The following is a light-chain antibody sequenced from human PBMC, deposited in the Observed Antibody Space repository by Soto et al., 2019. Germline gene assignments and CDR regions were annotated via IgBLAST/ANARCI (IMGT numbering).Light chain of an antibody. V-gene: IGLV1-40*01. CDR3: QSYDSTLSARYV. Sequence: QSVLTQPPSVSLAPGQRVTISCTGSSSNIGADYDVHWYQQRPGTAPKLLIFGNNNRPSGVPDRFSGSKSGTSASLAITGLQAEDEGDYYCQSYDSTLSARYVFGTGTKVTGL. J-gene: IGLJ1*01. CDR1: SSNIGADYD. CDR2: GNN.